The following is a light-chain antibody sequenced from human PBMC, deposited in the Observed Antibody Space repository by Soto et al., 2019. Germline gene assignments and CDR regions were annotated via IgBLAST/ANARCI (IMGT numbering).Light chain of an antibody. CDR1: LSLIHSDSNTY. V-gene: IGKV2-30*02. CDR2: KVS. Sequence: RAQSAKCVAVSRRRTTSIYCRSSLSLIHSDSNTYLNWFQQRPGQAPRRLIYKVSNRDSGVPDRFSGSGSGTDFTLKISSVQAEDVAVYYCKQAIPWPWTFGQGTKVDIK. CDR3: KQAIPWPWT. J-gene: IGKJ1*01.